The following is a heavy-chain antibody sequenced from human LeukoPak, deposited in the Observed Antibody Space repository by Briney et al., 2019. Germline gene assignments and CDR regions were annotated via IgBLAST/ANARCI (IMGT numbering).Heavy chain of an antibody. CDR1: GGSISSSSYY. CDR2: IYYSGST. CDR3: ARKQTSRYYYYYMDV. Sequence: SETLSLTCTVSGGSISSSSYYWGWIRQPPGKGLEWIGSIYYSGSTYYNPSLKSRVTISVDTSKNQFSLKLSSVTAADTAVYYCARKQTSRYYYYYMDVWGKGTTVTISS. J-gene: IGHJ6*03. V-gene: IGHV4-39*01.